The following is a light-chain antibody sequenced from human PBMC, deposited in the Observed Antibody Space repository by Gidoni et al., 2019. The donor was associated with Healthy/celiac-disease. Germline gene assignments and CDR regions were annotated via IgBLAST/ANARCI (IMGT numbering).Light chain of an antibody. CDR3: QQRSNWPPL. J-gene: IGKJ3*01. V-gene: IGKV3-11*01. CDR2: DAS. CDR1: QSVSSY. Sequence: EMVLTQSPATLSLSPGERATLSCRASQSVSSYLAWYQQKPGQAPRLLIYDASNWATGIPARFSGSGSGTDFTLTISSLEPEDFAVYYCQQRSNWPPLFGPGTKVDIK.